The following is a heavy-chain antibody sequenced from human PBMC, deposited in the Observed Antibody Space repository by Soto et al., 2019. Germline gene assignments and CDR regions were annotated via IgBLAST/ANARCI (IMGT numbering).Heavy chain of an antibody. J-gene: IGHJ4*01. V-gene: IGHV4-59*08. Sequence: QVQLQESGTGLVKPSETLSLTCTVSGGSISSYYWSWIRQPPGKGLEWIGYIYYSGSTTYNTSLKSRVTISVDTSKNQLSLNLSSVTAADTAVYYCARHEVTMAYYFDYRGHGTLVTVSS. CDR1: GGSISSYY. D-gene: IGHD3-10*01. CDR2: IYYSGST. CDR3: ARHEVTMAYYFDY.